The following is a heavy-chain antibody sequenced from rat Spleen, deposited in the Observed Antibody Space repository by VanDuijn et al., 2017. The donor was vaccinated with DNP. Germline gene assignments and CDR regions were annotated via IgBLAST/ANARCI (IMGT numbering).Heavy chain of an antibody. V-gene: IGHV5-25*01. CDR3: ASRPPPTRGPFDY. D-gene: IGHD1-4*01. CDR1: GFTFSNYY. J-gene: IGHJ2*01. CDR2: ISTGGSV. Sequence: EVQLVESGGGLVQPGRSMKLSCAASGFTFSNYYMAWVRQAPTKGLEWVASISTGGSVYYPGSVKGRFPMSRDNAKSALYLQMDSLRSEDTATYYCASRPPPTRGPFDYWGQGVMVTVSS.